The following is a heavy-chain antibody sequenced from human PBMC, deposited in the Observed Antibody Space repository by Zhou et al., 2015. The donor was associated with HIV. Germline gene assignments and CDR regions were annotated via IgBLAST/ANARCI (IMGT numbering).Heavy chain of an antibody. D-gene: IGHD5-18*01. CDR3: AKRGGDSYGYDPYYYYYYYMDV. V-gene: IGHV1-69*12. CDR2: IIPIFGTA. J-gene: IGHJ6*03. CDR1: GDTFSGAT. Sequence: QVQLVQSGAEVKKPGSSVKVSCEASGDTFSGATISWVRQAPGQGLEWMGGIIPIFGTANYAQKFQGRVTITADESTSTAYMELSSLRSEDTAVYYCAKRGGDSYGYDPYYYYYYYMDVWGKGTTVTVSS.